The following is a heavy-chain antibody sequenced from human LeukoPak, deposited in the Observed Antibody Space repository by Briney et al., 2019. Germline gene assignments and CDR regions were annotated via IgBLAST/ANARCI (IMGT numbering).Heavy chain of an antibody. Sequence: GGSLRLSCAASRFTFSNYGMHWVRQAPGKGLMWVSRINRDGSRTDYADSVKGRFTISRDDAKNTLYLQVNSLRAEDTAVYFCARGGSDTAMAHDYWGQGTLVTVSS. CDR1: RFTFSNYG. CDR2: INRDGSRT. D-gene: IGHD5-18*01. V-gene: IGHV3-74*01. J-gene: IGHJ4*02. CDR3: ARGGSDTAMAHDY.